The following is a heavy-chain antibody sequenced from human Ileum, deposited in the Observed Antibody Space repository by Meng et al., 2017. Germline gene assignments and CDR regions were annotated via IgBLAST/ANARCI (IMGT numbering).Heavy chain of an antibody. J-gene: IGHJ4*02. Sequence: QGQRQESGPGLLKPSGTLSLTFAVSGGSISTSDWWSWVRQPPGKGLEWIGEIHHSGSTNYNPSLKSRVTISVDKSKNQFSPKLNSVTAADTAVYYCAREWSGSYRHFDYWGQGTLVTVSS. CDR1: GGSISTSDW. V-gene: IGHV4-4*02. D-gene: IGHD1-26*01. CDR3: AREWSGSYRHFDY. CDR2: IHHSGST.